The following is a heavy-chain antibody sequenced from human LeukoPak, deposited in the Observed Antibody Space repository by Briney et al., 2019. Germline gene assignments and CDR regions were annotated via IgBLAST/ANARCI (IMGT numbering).Heavy chain of an antibody. CDR2: IHTSGST. CDR1: GGSMSSVSNF. J-gene: IGHJ5*02. D-gene: IGHD4/OR15-4a*01. Sequence: SETLSLTCAVSGGSMSSVSNFWSWIRQPAGKGLEWIGRIHTSGSTNYNPSLRTRVTMSVDTSKNQFSLKLSSVTAADTPVYYCATSRTPGKVLPIDLWGQGTLVTVSS. V-gene: IGHV4-61*02. CDR3: ATSRTPGKVLPIDL.